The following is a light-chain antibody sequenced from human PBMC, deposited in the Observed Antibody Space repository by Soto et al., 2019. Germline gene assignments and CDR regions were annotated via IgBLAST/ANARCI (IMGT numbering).Light chain of an antibody. CDR1: SSDVGRYNY. J-gene: IGLJ1*01. V-gene: IGLV2-14*01. CDR2: EVT. Sequence: QSALTQPDSVSGSPGQSIAISCTGTSSDVGRYNYVSWYQQHPGKAPKLMIYEVTNRPSGVSNRFSGSKSGNTASLTITGLQADDEAEYYCSTFGGTGVFGTGTKVTVL. CDR3: STFGGTGV.